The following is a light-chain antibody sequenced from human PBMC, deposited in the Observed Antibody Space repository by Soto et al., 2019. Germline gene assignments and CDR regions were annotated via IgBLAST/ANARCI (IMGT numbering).Light chain of an antibody. Sequence: QSLLTQSPSASASLGASVKLTCTLSSGHNNYAIAWHQQQPEKGPRYLMKLNSDGSHSKGDGIPDRFSGSSSGAERYLTISNLQSEDEADYYCQTWGTGIQVFGGGTKLTVL. CDR1: SGHNNYA. CDR3: QTWGTGIQV. V-gene: IGLV4-69*01. CDR2: LNSDGSH. J-gene: IGLJ3*02.